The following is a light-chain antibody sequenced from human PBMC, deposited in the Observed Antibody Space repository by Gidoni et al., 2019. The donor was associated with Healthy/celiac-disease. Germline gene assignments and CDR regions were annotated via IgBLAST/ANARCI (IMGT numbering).Light chain of an antibody. CDR3: QQSYSPPPT. CDR2: SAS. Sequence: DSQMNQSPSSLSASVGDRVTITGRASQSISSYVNWYQQKPGKAPTLLLYSASSLQSGVPSRYRGRGSWTDFTLTLISLHPSDFATYYCQQSYSPPPTFGGWTKVEIK. CDR1: QSISSY. J-gene: IGKJ4*01. V-gene: IGKV1-39*01.